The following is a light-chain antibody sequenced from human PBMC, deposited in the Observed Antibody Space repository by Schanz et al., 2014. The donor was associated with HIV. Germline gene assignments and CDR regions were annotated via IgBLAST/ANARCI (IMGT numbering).Light chain of an antibody. J-gene: IGLJ3*02. Sequence: QSALTQPPSVSGSPGQSVTISCTGTSSDVGCYNRVSWYQQPPGAAPKLMIYEVSNRPSGVPDRFSGSKSGNTASLTVSGLQAEDEADYYCCSFAGTIWVFGGGTKLTVL. CDR2: EVS. CDR3: CSFAGTIWV. V-gene: IGLV2-18*02. CDR1: SSDVGCYNR.